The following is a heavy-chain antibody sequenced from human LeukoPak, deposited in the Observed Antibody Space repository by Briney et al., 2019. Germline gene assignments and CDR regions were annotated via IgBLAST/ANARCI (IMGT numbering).Heavy chain of an antibody. Sequence: GGSLRLSCAASGFTFSSYEMNWVRQPPGKGLEWISSIFPSGGEIHYADSVRGRFTISRDNSKSTLSLQMNSLRAEDTAIYYCATYRQVLLPFESWGQGTLVTVSS. CDR2: IFPSGGEI. D-gene: IGHD2-8*02. V-gene: IGHV3-23*01. CDR3: ATYRQVLLPFES. CDR1: GFTFSSYE. J-gene: IGHJ4*02.